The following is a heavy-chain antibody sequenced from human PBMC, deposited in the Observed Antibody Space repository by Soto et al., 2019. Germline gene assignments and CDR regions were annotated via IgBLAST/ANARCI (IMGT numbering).Heavy chain of an antibody. CDR2: IDPSDSYT. D-gene: IGHD6-19*01. CDR1: GYSFPSYW. V-gene: IGHV5-10-1*01. CDR3: ARYDSSGWYASYYYYGMDV. Sequence: PGESLKISCKGSGYSFPSYWISWVRQMPGKGLVWMGRIDPSDSYTNYSPSFQGHVTISADKSISTAYLQWSSRKASDTAMYYCARYDSSGWYASYYYYGMDVWGQGTTVTVSS. J-gene: IGHJ6*02.